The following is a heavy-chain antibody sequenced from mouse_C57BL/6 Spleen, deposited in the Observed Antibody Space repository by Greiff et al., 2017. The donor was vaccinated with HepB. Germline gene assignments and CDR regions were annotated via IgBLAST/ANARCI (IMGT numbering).Heavy chain of an antibody. CDR2: IDPENGDT. Sequence: VKLQQSGAELVRPGASVKLSCTASGFNIKDDYMHWVKQRPEQGLEWIGWIDPENGDTEYASKFQGKATITADTSSNTDYLPLSSLTSEDTAVYYCTTWRDYYGRSRGYAMDYWGQGTSVTVSS. J-gene: IGHJ4*01. V-gene: IGHV14-4*01. D-gene: IGHD1-1*01. CDR3: TTWRDYYGRSRGYAMDY. CDR1: GFNIKDDY.